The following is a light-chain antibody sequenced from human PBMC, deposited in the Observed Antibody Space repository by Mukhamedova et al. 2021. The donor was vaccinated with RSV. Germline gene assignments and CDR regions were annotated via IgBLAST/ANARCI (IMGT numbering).Light chain of an antibody. V-gene: IGKV3-15*01. J-gene: IGKJ4*01. CDR3: QQYSSWPLT. CDR2: GIS. Sequence: YQHKPGREKRVLIYGISTRATGIPERFSGSGSGTEGRRRRSSLQSEDFAVYYCQQYSSWPLTFGGGTTVEIK.